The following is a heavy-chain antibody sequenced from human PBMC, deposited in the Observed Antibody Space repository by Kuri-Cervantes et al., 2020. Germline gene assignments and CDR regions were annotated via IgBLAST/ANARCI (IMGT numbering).Heavy chain of an antibody. J-gene: IGHJ1*01. V-gene: IGHV4-34*01. CDR3: ARGGYFQH. Sequence: GSLRLSCAVYGGSFSGYYWSWIRQPPGKGLEWIGEINHSGSTNYNPSLKSRVTISVDTSKNQFSLKLSSVTAADTAVYYCARGGYFQHWGQGTLVTVSS. CDR1: GGSFSGYY. CDR2: INHSGST.